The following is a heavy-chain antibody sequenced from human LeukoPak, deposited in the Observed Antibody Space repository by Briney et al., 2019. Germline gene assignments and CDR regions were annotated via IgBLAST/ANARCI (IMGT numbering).Heavy chain of an antibody. Sequence: GASVKVSCKASVYTFSSNALVWVRQAPGQSLEWVWWIHGGSGHTEYSQTFRGRVTLTRETSATTVYMDLSSLKSEDTALYFCARGNYGYLDSWGQGTLVTVSS. CDR1: VYTFSSNA. V-gene: IGHV1-3*01. D-gene: IGHD3-10*01. CDR2: IHGGSGHT. J-gene: IGHJ4*02. CDR3: ARGNYGYLDS.